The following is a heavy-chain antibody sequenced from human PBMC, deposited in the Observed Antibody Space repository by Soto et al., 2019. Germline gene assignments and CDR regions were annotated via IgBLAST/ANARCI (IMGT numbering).Heavy chain of an antibody. J-gene: IGHJ6*02. Sequence: PSETLSLTCAVYGGSFSCYYWSWIRQPPGKGLEWIGEINHSGSTNYNPSLKSRVTISVDTSKNQFSLKLSSVTAADTAVYYCARVDGVXARPRPLYYYYYYGMDVWGQGTTVTVSS. V-gene: IGHV4-34*01. D-gene: IGHD6-6*01. CDR1: GGSFSCYY. CDR3: ARVDGVXARPRPLYYYYYYGMDV. CDR2: INHSGST.